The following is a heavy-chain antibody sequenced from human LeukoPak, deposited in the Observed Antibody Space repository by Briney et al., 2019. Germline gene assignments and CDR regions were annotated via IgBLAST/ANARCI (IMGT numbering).Heavy chain of an antibody. V-gene: IGHV4-39*07. Sequence: SETLSLTCTVSGGSISGSSYYWGWIRQPPGKGLEWIGGIHYSGSTYYNPSLKSRVTISVDTSKNQFSLKLSSVTAADTAVYYCARGEYTMIDYWGQGTLVTVSS. CDR3: ARGEYTMIDY. CDR2: IHYSGST. J-gene: IGHJ4*02. D-gene: IGHD3-22*01. CDR1: GGSISGSSYY.